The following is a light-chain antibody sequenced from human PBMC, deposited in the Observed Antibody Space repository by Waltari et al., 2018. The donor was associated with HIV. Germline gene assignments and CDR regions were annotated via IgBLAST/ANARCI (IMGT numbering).Light chain of an antibody. CDR2: GAS. V-gene: IGKV3-15*01. CDR1: QSVSSS. Sequence: EIVMTPSPATLSVSPGESATLSCRASQSVSSSLAWYQQKPGQAPRLLIDGASTRATGIPARFSGSGSGTEFTLTISSLQSEDFAVYYCQQYTNWPPLTFGQGTKVEIK. J-gene: IGKJ1*01. CDR3: QQYTNWPPLT.